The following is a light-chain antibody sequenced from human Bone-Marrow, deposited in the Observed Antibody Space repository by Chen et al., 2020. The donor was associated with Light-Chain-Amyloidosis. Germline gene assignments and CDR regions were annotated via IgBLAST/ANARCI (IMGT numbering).Light chain of an antibody. V-gene: IGLV3-21*02. CDR1: NIGSTS. CDR2: DDS. Sequence: SYVLTQPSSVSVAPGQTATIACGGKNIGSTSVHWYQQTPGQAPLLVVYDDSDRPSGIPERCAGSNSGNTATLTISRVEAGDEADYYCQLWDRSSERPVFCGGTKLTVL. J-gene: IGLJ3*02. CDR3: QLWDRSSERPV.